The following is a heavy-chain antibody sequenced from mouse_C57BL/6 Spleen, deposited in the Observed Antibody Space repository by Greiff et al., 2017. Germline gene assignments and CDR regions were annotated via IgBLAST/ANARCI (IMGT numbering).Heavy chain of an antibody. V-gene: IGHV5-17*01. D-gene: IGHD2-4*01. CDR3: ARRRLRFDY. Sequence: EVQRVESGGGLVKPGGSLKLSCAASGFTFSDYGMHWVRQAPEKGLAWVAYISSGSSTIYYADPVKGRFTTSRDTAKTTLVLQMTSLRAEDTAMYYCARRRLRFDYWGQGTTLTVSS. J-gene: IGHJ2*01. CDR2: ISSGSSTI. CDR1: GFTFSDYG.